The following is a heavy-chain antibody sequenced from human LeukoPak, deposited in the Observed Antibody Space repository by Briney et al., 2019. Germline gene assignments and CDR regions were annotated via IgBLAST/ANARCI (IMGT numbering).Heavy chain of an antibody. J-gene: IGHJ4*02. CDR3: ARENSGSYREFDY. CDR2: IYPSGST. Sequence: PSETLSLTCTVSGGSISSYYWTWIRQPAGKGLEWIGCIYPSGSTNYNPSLKSRVTMSVDTSKNQFSMKLSSVTAADTAVYYCARENSGSYREFDYWGQGTLVTVSS. D-gene: IGHD1-26*01. CDR1: GGSISSYY. V-gene: IGHV4-4*07.